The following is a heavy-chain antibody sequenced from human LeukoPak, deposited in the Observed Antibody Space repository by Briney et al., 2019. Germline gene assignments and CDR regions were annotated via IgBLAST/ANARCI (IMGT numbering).Heavy chain of an antibody. J-gene: IGHJ4*02. Sequence: GGSLRLSCSASGFSLSDYGMSWVRQAPVKGLEWVSSISAGGDNTYYADSVKGRFTISRDNSKSTVYLQMNSLRVEDTAVYYCANLGGKTSTLLRYWGQGTLVTVSS. CDR2: ISAGGDNT. D-gene: IGHD3-16*01. CDR1: GFSLSDYG. V-gene: IGHV3-23*01. CDR3: ANLGGKTSTLLRY.